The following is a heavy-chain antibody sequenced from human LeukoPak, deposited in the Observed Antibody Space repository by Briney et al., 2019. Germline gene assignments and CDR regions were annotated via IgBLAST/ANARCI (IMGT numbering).Heavy chain of an antibody. CDR1: GFTFSSYG. CDR2: IWYDGSNK. J-gene: IGHJ6*02. CDR3: ARGVPYGYYYYGMDV. D-gene: IGHD4-17*01. V-gene: IGHV3-33*01. Sequence: GRSLRLSCAASGFTFSSYGMHWVRQAPGKGLEWVAVIWYDGSNKYYADSVKGRFTISRDNSKNTLYLQMNSLRAEDTAVYYCARGVPYGYYYYGMDVWGQGTTATVSS.